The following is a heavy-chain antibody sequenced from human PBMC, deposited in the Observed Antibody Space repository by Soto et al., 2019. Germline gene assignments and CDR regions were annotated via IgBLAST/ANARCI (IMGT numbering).Heavy chain of an antibody. CDR1: RFTFSDYA. Sequence: QVQLVESGGGVVQPGQSLRLSCVASRFTFSDYAIHWVRQAPGKGLEWVAVISFDGSGKFYAESGKGRFTISRDNSKNTLYLQMNSLSTEDTAVYYCARGGGRGYSSTSGYFDYWGQGTLVTVSS. J-gene: IGHJ4*02. D-gene: IGHD6-6*01. CDR3: ARGGGRGYSSTSGYFDY. V-gene: IGHV3-30*01. CDR2: ISFDGSGK.